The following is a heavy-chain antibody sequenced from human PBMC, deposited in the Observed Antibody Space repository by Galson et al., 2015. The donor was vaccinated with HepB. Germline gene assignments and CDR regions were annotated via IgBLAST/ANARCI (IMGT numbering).Heavy chain of an antibody. J-gene: IGHJ4*02. CDR1: GVTFGDYA. CDR2: IRSKAYGGTT. V-gene: IGHV3-49*04. Sequence: SLRLSCAASGVTFGDYAMSWVRQAPGKGLECVGFIRSKAYGGTTEYAASVKGRFTISRDDSKSIAYLQMNSLKTEDTAMYYCTNSAVWYNWNDVGAPLDYWGQGTLVTVSS. D-gene: IGHD1-20*01. CDR3: TNSAVWYNWNDVGAPLDY.